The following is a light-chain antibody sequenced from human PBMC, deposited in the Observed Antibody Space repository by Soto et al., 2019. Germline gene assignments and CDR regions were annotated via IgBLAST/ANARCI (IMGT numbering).Light chain of an antibody. V-gene: IGKV3-15*01. J-gene: IGKJ1*01. CDR1: QSVSSY. CDR2: RTS. CDR3: QQYETYSPT. Sequence: EIGLTQSPAALSLSPGERGTLSFRASQSVSSYLAWYQQKGGQAPRLLMFRTSSRATGFPARFSGSGSGTEFTLTINSLQSDDFATYYCQQYETYSPTFAQGTKVDIK.